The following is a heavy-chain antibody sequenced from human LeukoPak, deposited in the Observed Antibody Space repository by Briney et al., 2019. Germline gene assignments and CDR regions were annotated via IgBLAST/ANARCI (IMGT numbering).Heavy chain of an antibody. D-gene: IGHD3-22*01. CDR3: ASDLEYSSPFGAFDM. V-gene: IGHV3-33*01. CDR2: IWFDGIRK. J-gene: IGHJ3*02. CDR1: GFTFSNYG. Sequence: PGGSLRLSCAASGFTFSNYGMHWVRQVPGKGLEWVAAIWFDGIRKYYADSVKGRLTISRDNSKNTLYLQMNSLRAEDTAVYYCASDLEYSSPFGAFDMWGQGTMVTVSS.